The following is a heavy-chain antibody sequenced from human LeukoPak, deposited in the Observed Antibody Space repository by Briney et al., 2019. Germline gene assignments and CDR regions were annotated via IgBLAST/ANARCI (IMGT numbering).Heavy chain of an antibody. Sequence: PSETLSLTCAVYGGSFSGYYWSWIRQPPGKGLEWIGEINHSGSTNYNPSLKSRVTISVDTSKNQFSLKLSSVTAADTAVYYCAGRGFDSSYFDYWGQGTLVTVSS. D-gene: IGHD3-9*01. CDR2: INHSGST. CDR1: GGSFSGYY. CDR3: AGRGFDSSYFDY. J-gene: IGHJ4*02. V-gene: IGHV4-34*01.